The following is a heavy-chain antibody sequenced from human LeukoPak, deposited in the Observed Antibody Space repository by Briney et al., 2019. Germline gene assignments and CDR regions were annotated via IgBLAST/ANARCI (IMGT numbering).Heavy chain of an antibody. Sequence: SETLSLTCTVSGGSISSYYWSWIRQPPGKGLEWIRYIYYSGSTNYNPSLKSRVTISVDTTKNQFSLKLSSVTAADTAVYYCARDFNYDSSGYLYNWFDPWGQGTLVTVSS. CDR2: IYYSGST. CDR1: GGSISSYY. J-gene: IGHJ5*02. D-gene: IGHD3-22*01. CDR3: ARDFNYDSSGYLYNWFDP. V-gene: IGHV4-59*01.